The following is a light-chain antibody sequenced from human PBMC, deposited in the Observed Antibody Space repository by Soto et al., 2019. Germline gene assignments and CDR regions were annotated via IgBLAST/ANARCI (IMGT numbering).Light chain of an antibody. Sequence: QSVLTQPPSASGSPGQSVTISCTGTKHDVGFYDFVSWYQHHPGKAPRLIIYEVVQRPSGVPDRFSGSKSGNTASLTVSGLQAADEADYFCKSYAGSNTYVFGSGTKSPS. J-gene: IGLJ1*01. CDR2: EVV. V-gene: IGLV2-8*01. CDR1: KHDVGFYDF. CDR3: KSYAGSNTYV.